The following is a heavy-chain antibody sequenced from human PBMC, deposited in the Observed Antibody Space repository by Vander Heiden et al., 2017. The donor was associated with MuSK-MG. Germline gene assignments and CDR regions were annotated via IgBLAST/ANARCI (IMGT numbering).Heavy chain of an antibody. Sequence: EVQLVESGGGLVKPGGSLRLSCAASGFTFSSYSMNWVRQAPGKGLEWVSSISSSSSYIYYADSVKGRFTISRDNAKNSLYLQMNSLRAEDTAVYYCARLGGSSDYYYYYMDVWGQGTTVTVSS. CDR2: ISSSSSYI. D-gene: IGHD6-6*01. CDR1: GFTFSSYS. V-gene: IGHV3-21*03. CDR3: ARLGGSSDYYYYYMDV. J-gene: IGHJ6*03.